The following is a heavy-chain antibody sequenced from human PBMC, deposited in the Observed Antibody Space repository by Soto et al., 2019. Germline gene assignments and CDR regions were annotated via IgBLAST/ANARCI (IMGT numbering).Heavy chain of an antibody. CDR3: ARDGGYCISTSCYYWFDP. V-gene: IGHV4-30-4*01. D-gene: IGHD2-2*01. CDR2: IYYSGST. CDR1: GGSISSGDYY. Sequence: PSETLSLTCTVSGGSISSGDYYWSWIRQPPGKGLEWIGYIYYSGSTYYNPSLKSRVTISVDTSKNQFSLKLSSVTAADTAVYYCARDGGYCISTSCYYWFDPWGQGTLVTVSS. J-gene: IGHJ5*02.